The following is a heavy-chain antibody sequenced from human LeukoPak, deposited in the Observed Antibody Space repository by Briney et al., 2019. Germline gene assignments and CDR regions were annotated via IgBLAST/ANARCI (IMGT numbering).Heavy chain of an antibody. V-gene: IGHV1-18*01. D-gene: IGHD2-15*01. CDR2: ISAYNGNT. CDR1: GYTFTSYG. J-gene: IGHJ4*02. Sequence: ASVKVSCKASGYTFTSYGIGWVRQAPGQGLEWMGWISAYNGNTNYAQKLQGRVTMTTDTSTGTAYMELRSLRSDDTAVYYCARDQGYCSGGSCSEFDYWGQGTLVTVSS. CDR3: ARDQGYCSGGSCSEFDY.